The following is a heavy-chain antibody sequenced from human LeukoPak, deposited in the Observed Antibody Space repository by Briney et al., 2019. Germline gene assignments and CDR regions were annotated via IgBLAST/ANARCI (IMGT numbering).Heavy chain of an antibody. CDR2: IYYSGST. V-gene: IGHV4-39*02. CDR3: ARDSTIFGVVPFDY. Sequence: SETLSLTCTVSGGSISGSSYYWGWIRQPPGKGLEWIGSIYYSGSTYYNPSLKSRVTISVDTSKNQFSLKLSSVTAADTAVYYCARDSTIFGVVPFDYWGQGTLVTVSS. J-gene: IGHJ4*02. CDR1: GGSISGSSYY. D-gene: IGHD3-3*01.